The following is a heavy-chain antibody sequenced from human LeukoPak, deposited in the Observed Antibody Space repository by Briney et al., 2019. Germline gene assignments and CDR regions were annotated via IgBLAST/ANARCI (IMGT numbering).Heavy chain of an antibody. J-gene: IGHJ3*02. D-gene: IGHD6-13*01. CDR3: ARGYQAAFDI. CDR1: GYTFTGYY. Sequence: ASVKVSCKASGYTFTGYYMHWVRQAPGQGLEWMGRINPNTGGTDYAQEFQGRVTLTRDTSISTAYMELSRLTSDDTAVYYCARGYQAAFDIWDQGTMVTVSS. CDR2: INPNTGGT. V-gene: IGHV1-2*06.